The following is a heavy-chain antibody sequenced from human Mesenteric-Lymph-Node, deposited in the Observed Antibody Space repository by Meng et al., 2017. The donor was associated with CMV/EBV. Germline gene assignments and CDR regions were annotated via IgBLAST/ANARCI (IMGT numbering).Heavy chain of an antibody. CDR2: IYWDDDK. V-gene: IGHV2-5*02. D-gene: IGHD6-13*01. CDR3: AHSSGIAAAGPFYFDY. Sequence: QITLKESGPTLVKPTQTLTPPCTFSGFSLSTSGVGVGWIRQTPGKALEWLALIYWDDDKRYSPSLKSRLTITKDTSKNQVVLTMTNMDPVDTATYYCAHSSGIAAAGPFYFDYWGQGTLVTVSS. CDR1: GFSLSTSGVG. J-gene: IGHJ4*02.